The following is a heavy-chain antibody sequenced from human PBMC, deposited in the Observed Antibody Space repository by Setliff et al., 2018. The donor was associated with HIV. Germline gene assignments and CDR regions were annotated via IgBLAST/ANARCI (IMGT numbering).Heavy chain of an antibody. J-gene: IGHJ4*02. CDR3: VRSAPEEGEEFDY. CDR1: GYSFSNYW. D-gene: IGHD2-21*01. CDR2: IYPGDSDT. V-gene: IGHV5-51*01. Sequence: PGESLKISCKGSGYSFSNYWIAWVRQMPGKGLEWMGAIYPGDSDTRYSQSFRGQVTISADKSIRIAYLQWTSLKASDSATYYCVRSAPEEGEEFDYWGQGTLVTVSS.